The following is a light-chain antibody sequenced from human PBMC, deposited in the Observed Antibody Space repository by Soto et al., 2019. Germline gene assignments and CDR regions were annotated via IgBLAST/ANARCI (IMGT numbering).Light chain of an antibody. CDR2: GAS. V-gene: IGKV3-15*01. CDR1: QSVNSN. Sequence: EIVMTQSPATLSVSPGERATLSCRASQSVNSNLVWYQQKPGQAPRLLIYGASTRATGIPGRFSGSGYGTDFPLPISSLQFEDFAVYYCQKYNNWLWTFGQGTKVEIK. CDR3: QKYNNWLWT. J-gene: IGKJ1*01.